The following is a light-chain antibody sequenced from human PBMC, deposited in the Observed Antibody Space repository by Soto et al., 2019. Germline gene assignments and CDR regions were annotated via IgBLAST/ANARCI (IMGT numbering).Light chain of an antibody. CDR1: SSNIGSNT. Sequence: QSALTQPPSASGTPGQRVTISCSGSSSNIGSNTVSWYQQLPGTAPELLIYSDDQRPSGVPDRFSGSKSGTSASLAISGLQSEDEGDYYCATWDDSLDGPVFGGGTKLTVL. V-gene: IGLV1-44*01. CDR2: SDD. CDR3: ATWDDSLDGPV. J-gene: IGLJ2*01.